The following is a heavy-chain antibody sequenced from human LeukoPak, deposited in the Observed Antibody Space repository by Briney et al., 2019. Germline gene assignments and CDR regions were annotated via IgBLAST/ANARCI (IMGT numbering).Heavy chain of an antibody. J-gene: IGHJ6*03. CDR2: IYYSGST. Sequence: SETLSLTCTVAGGSISSSSYYWGWIRQPPGKGLEWIGYIYYSGSTYYNPSLKSRVTISVDTSKNQFSLKLSSVTAADTAVYYSARVRWLGELTYYYYMDAWGKGTTVTVSS. D-gene: IGHD3-10*01. CDR3: ARVRWLGELTYYYYMDA. V-gene: IGHV4-30-4*08. CDR1: GGSISSSSYY.